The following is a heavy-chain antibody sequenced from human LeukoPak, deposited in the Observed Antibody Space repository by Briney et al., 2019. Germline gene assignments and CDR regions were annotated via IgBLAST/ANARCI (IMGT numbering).Heavy chain of an antibody. CDR2: ISAYNGNT. J-gene: IGHJ6*03. D-gene: IGHD2-2*01. V-gene: IGHV1-18*01. Sequence: ASVKVSCKASGYTFTSYGISWVRQAPGQGLEWMGWISAYNGNTNYAQKLQGRVTMTTDTSTSTAYMELRRLRSEDTAVYYCARGQVEPAALRPYHYYYYYMDVWGKGTTVTISS. CDR3: ARGQVEPAALRPYHYYYYYMDV. CDR1: GYTFTSYG.